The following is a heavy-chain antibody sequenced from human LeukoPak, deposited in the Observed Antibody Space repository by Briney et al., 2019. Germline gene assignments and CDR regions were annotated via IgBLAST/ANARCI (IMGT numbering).Heavy chain of an antibody. J-gene: IGHJ3*02. D-gene: IGHD3-10*01. CDR1: GFTFSSYG. V-gene: IGHV3-33*01. CDR3: ASRFRVRGVDRYDAFDI. Sequence: PGGSLRLSCAASGFTFSSYGMHWVRQAPGKGLEWVAVIWYDGSNKYYADSVKGRFTISRDNSKNTLYLQVNSLRAEDTAVYYCASRFRVRGVDRYDAFDIWAKGQWSPSLQ. CDR2: IWYDGSNK.